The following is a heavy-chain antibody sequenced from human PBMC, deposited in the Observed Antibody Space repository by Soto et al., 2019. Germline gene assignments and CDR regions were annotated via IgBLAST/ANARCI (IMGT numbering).Heavy chain of an antibody. CDR3: ARGSGYYDASDI. CDR2: INAGNGNT. V-gene: IGHV1-3*01. D-gene: IGHD3-22*01. J-gene: IGHJ3*02. CDR1: GYTFTSYA. Sequence: ASVKVSCKASGYTFTSYAMHWVRQAPGQRLEWMGWINAGNGNTKYSQKFQGRVTITRDTSASTAYMELSSLRSEDTAVYYCARGSGYYDASDIWGQGTMVTVSS.